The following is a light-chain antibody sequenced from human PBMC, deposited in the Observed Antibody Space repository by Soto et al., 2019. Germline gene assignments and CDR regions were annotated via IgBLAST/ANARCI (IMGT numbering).Light chain of an antibody. CDR3: QLYNNWTREWT. CDR1: QSVSSN. V-gene: IGKV3D-15*01. Sequence: EIVMTQSPATLSVSPGERATLSCRASQSVSSNLAWYQQKPGQAPRLLIYGASTRATGIPARFSGSGSGTEFTLTISSRQSEDFGVYYGQLYNNWTREWTFDQGTKVEIK. J-gene: IGKJ1*01. CDR2: GAS.